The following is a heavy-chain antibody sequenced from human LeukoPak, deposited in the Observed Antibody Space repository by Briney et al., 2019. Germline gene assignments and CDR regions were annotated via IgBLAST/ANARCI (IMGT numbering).Heavy chain of an antibody. CDR2: INWNGGST. V-gene: IGHV3-20*04. Sequence: GGSLRLSCAASGFTFDDYGMSWVRQAPGKGLEWVSGINWNGGSTGYADSVKGRFTISRDNAKNSLYLQMNSLRAEDTALYYCARVMYSKSYRWFDPWGQGTLVTVSS. CDR3: ARVMYSKSYRWFDP. CDR1: GFTFDDYG. D-gene: IGHD1-26*01. J-gene: IGHJ5*02.